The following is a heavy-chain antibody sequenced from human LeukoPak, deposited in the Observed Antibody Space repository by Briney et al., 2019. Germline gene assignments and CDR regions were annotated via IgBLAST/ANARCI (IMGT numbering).Heavy chain of an antibody. Sequence: ASVKVSCKASGYIFTVYGINWVRQAPGQGLEWMGWINAYNGNTNYAQKFQGRVTMTEDTYTDTAYMELSSLRSEDTAVYYCATYSGYAAYWGQGTLVSVSS. CDR3: ATYSGYAAY. CDR1: GYIFTVYG. D-gene: IGHD5-12*01. J-gene: IGHJ4*02. CDR2: INAYNGNT. V-gene: IGHV1-18*01.